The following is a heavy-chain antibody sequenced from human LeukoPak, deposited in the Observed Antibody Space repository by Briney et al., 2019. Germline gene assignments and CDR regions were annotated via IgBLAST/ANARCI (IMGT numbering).Heavy chain of an antibody. CDR2: IYYSGST. D-gene: IGHD3-16*01. V-gene: IGHV4-39*07. Sequence: SETLSLTCTVSGGSISSSTYYWGWIRQPPGKGLEWIGSIYYSGSTYYNPSLKSRVTISLDTSKDHFSLKLSSVTAADTAIYYCARDLGVRGINWSDPWGQGTLVTVSS. J-gene: IGHJ5*02. CDR3: ARDLGVRGINWSDP. CDR1: GGSISSSTYY.